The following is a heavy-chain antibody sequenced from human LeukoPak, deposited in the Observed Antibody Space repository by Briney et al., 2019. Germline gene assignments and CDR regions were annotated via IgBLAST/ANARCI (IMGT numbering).Heavy chain of an antibody. V-gene: IGHV3-21*01. Sequence: GRSLRLSCAVSGXTFSNYGVHWVRQAPGKGLEWVSSINSDSNYIYYADSVQGRFTISRDNAKNSLYLQMNSLRAEDTAVYYCAVAYYYGSGDAFDIWGQGTEVTVSS. J-gene: IGHJ3*02. CDR1: GXTFSNYG. D-gene: IGHD3-10*01. CDR3: AVAYYYGSGDAFDI. CDR2: INSDSNYI.